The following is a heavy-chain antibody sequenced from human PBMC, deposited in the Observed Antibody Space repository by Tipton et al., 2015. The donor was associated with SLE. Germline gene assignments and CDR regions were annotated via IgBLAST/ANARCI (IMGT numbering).Heavy chain of an antibody. CDR1: GGSISGSSYY. CDR2: IYYSGNT. V-gene: IGHV4-39*07. CDR3: TRSSRIDMATYY. J-gene: IGHJ4*02. Sequence: LVKPTETLSLICTVSGGSISGSSYYWGWIRQPPGKGLDWIGSIYYSGNTYYNPSLKSRVTISVDTSKNQFSLRLSSVTAADTAAYYCTRSSRIDMATYYWGQGTLVTVSS. D-gene: IGHD5-24*01.